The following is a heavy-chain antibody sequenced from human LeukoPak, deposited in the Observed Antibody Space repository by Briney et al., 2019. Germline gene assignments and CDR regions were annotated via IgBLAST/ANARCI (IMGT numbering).Heavy chain of an antibody. CDR2: MKHSGSS. CDR3: ARGLIDGQNSHSLDY. Sequence: SETLSLTCAVYGGSFSGYYGSWIRQPPGKGLEWIGEMKHSGSSNYNPSLKSRVTISVDTSKNQFSLKLSSVTAADTAVYYCARGLIDGQNSHSLDYWGQGTLVTVSS. V-gene: IGHV4-34*01. CDR1: GGSFSGYY. J-gene: IGHJ4*02. D-gene: IGHD5-24*01.